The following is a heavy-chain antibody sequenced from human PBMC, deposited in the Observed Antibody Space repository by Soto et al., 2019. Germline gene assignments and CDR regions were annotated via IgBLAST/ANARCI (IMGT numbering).Heavy chain of an antibody. CDR3: ARGPIAARPGGNILTGYLFDY. Sequence: ASVKVSCKASGYTFTSYGISWVRQAPGQGLEWMGWISAYNGNTNYAQKLQGRVTMTTDTSTSTAYMELRSLGSDDTAVYYCARGPIAARPGGNILTGYLFDYWGQGTLVTVSS. CDR1: GYTFTSYG. V-gene: IGHV1-18*01. CDR2: ISAYNGNT. D-gene: IGHD3-9*01. J-gene: IGHJ4*02.